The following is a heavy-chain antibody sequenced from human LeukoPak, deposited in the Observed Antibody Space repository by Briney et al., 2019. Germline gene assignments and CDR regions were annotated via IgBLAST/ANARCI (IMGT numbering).Heavy chain of an antibody. D-gene: IGHD3-22*01. Sequence: SETLSLTCTVSGGSISSAGYYWSWIRQHPGKGLEWIGYIYYSGSTYNNPSLKSRVTISVDTSKNQFSLKLSSVTAADTAVYYCARGGTYYDSSAYYYSPFDYWGQGTLVTVSS. CDR2: IYYSGST. CDR3: ARGGTYYDSSAYYYSPFDY. J-gene: IGHJ4*02. V-gene: IGHV4-31*03. CDR1: GGSISSAGYY.